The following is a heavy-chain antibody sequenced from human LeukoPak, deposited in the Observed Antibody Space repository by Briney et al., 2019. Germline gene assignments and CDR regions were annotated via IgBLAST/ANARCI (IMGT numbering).Heavy chain of an antibody. CDR2: INHSGST. CDR3: ASKGGAAGTGVFDY. CDR1: GGSFSGYY. V-gene: IGHV4-34*01. D-gene: IGHD6-13*01. Sequence: PSETLSLTCAVYGGSFSGYYWSWIRQPPGKGLEWIGEINHSGSTNYNPSLKSRVTISVDTSKNQFSLKLSSVTAADTAVYYCASKGGAAGTGVFDYWGREPWSPSPQ. J-gene: IGHJ4*02.